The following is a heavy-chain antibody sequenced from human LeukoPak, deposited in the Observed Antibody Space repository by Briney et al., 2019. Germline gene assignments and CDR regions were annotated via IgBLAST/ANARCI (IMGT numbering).Heavy chain of an antibody. CDR3: ARSYCSSSSCYPNRYFDY. D-gene: IGHD2-2*01. V-gene: IGHV4-59*01. Sequence: SETLSLTCTVSGASFSNYYWTWIRQPPGKGLEWIWYISYSGTTNYNPSLKRRVTISVDTSKNQFSLKLRSVTAADTAVYYCARSYCSSSSCYPNRYFDYWGQGTLVTVSS. J-gene: IGHJ4*02. CDR2: ISYSGTT. CDR1: GASFSNYY.